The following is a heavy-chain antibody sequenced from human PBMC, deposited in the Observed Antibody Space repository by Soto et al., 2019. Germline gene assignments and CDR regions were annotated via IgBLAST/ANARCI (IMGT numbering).Heavy chain of an antibody. CDR2: ISGSGGST. CDR3: AKCITMVRGVPHAFDI. D-gene: IGHD3-10*01. Sequence: EVQLLESGGGLVQPGGSLRLSCAASGFTFSSYAMSWVRQAPGKGLEWVSAISGSGGSTYYADSVKGRFTISRDNSKNTLYLQMNSLRAEDTAVYYCAKCITMVRGVPHAFDIWGQGTMVTVSS. V-gene: IGHV3-23*01. J-gene: IGHJ3*02. CDR1: GFTFSSYA.